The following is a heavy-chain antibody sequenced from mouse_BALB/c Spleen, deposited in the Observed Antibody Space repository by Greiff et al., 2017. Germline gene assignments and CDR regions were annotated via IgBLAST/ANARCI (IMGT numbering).Heavy chain of an antibody. V-gene: IGHV1S56*01. Sequence: QVQLKESGPELVKPGASVKISCKASGYTFTSYDINWVKQRPGQGLEWIGWIYPGDGSTKYNEKFKGKATLTADKSSSTAYMQLSSLTSEYSAVYFCARRDYGNHWYFDVWGAGTTVTVSS. J-gene: IGHJ1*01. CDR1: GYTFTSYD. CDR3: ARRDYGNHWYFDV. CDR2: IYPGDGST. D-gene: IGHD1-1*01.